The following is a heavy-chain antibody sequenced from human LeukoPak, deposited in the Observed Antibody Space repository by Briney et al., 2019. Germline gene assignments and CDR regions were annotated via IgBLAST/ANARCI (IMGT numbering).Heavy chain of an antibody. D-gene: IGHD3-3*01. J-gene: IGHJ5*02. V-gene: IGHV3-15*01. CDR3: TTVLRFLEWLLP. CDR1: RFTFSNAW. Sequence: PGGSLRLSCAASRFTFSNAWMSWVRQAPGKGLEWVGRIKSKTDGGTTDYAAPVKGRFTISRDDSKNTLYLQMNSLKTEDTAVYYCTTVLRFLEWLLPWGQGTLVTVSS. CDR2: IKSKTDGGTT.